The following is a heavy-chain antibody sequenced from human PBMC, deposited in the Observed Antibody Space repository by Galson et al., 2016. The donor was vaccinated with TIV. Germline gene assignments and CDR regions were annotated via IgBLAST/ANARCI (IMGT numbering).Heavy chain of an antibody. V-gene: IGHV3-30-3*01. CDR3: ARDSGVFCRRASCFEWLDY. CDR1: GFAFRNYP. J-gene: IGHJ4*02. CDR2: ISFDGNSE. D-gene: IGHD3-3*01. Sequence: SLRLSCAASGFAFRNYPIHWVRQAPSKGLEWVALISFDGNSEYFADSMKGRFTISRDNSKNTLYLQMNSLRTEDTAVYFCARDSGVFCRRASCFEWLDYWGQGTLVTVSS.